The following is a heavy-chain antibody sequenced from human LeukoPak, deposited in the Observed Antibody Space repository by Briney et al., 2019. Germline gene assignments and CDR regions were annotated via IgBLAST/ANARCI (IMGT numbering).Heavy chain of an antibody. Sequence: SETLSLTCAVYGGSFSGYYWSWIRQPPGKGLEWIGEINHSGSTNYNPSLKCRVTISVDTSKNQFSLKLSSVTAADTVVYYCASRTHYDYVWGSYYDNWFDPWGQGTLVTVSS. CDR3: ASRTHYDYVWGSYYDNWFDP. V-gene: IGHV4-34*01. D-gene: IGHD3-16*01. CDR1: GGSFSGYY. J-gene: IGHJ5*02. CDR2: INHSGST.